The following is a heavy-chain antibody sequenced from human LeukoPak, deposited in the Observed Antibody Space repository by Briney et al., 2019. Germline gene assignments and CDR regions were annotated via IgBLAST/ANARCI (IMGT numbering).Heavy chain of an antibody. V-gene: IGHV4-59*12. CDR3: ARGGLTEIIH. D-gene: IGHD2-21*01. CDR1: GGSISSYY. J-gene: IGHJ4*02. Sequence: PSETLSLTCTVSGGSISSYYWSWIRRPPGKGLEWIGYIYYSGSTNYNPSLKSRVTISVDTSKNQFSLRLSSLTAADTAVYYCARGGLTEIIHWGQGTLVTVSS. CDR2: IYYSGST.